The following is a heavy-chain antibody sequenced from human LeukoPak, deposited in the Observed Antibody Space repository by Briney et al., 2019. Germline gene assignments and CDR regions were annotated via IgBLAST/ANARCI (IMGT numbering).Heavy chain of an antibody. J-gene: IGHJ4*02. CDR1: GFTFSSYG. D-gene: IGHD6-19*01. Sequence: PGGSLRLSCAASGFTFSSYGMHWVRQAPGKGLEWVAVISYDGRNKYYGDSVKGRFTISRDNSKNTLSLQMNSLRPEDTAVFYCAKGHATEPQYSSGWYDDFDYWGQGTLVTVSS. CDR3: AKGHATEPQYSSGWYDDFDY. CDR2: ISYDGRNK. V-gene: IGHV3-30*18.